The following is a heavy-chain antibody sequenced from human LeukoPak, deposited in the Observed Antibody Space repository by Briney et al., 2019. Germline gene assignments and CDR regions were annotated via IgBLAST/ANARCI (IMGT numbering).Heavy chain of an antibody. CDR2: ISSSSSYI. CDR3: ASWAATYYYDSSGIPPDY. J-gene: IGHJ4*02. CDR1: GFTFSSYS. D-gene: IGHD3-22*01. V-gene: IGHV3-21*01. Sequence: GGSLRLSCAASGFTFSSYSMNWVRQAPGKGLEWVSSISSSSSYIYYADSVKGRFTISRDNAKNPLYLQMNSLRAEDTAVYYCASWAATYYYDSSGIPPDYWGQGTLVTVSS.